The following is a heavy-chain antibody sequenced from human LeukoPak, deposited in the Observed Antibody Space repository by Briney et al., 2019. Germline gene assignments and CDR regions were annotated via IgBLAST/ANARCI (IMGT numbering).Heavy chain of an antibody. Sequence: GGSLRLSCAASGFTFSNYGMHWVRQAPGKGLEWVAIISYDGSNKYYAGSVKGRFTISRDNSKNTLYLQMNSLRPEDTAVYYCAKDLVDRGNHLYYFDYWGQGMLVTVYS. V-gene: IGHV3-30*18. J-gene: IGHJ4*02. D-gene: IGHD2-8*02. CDR1: GFTFSNYG. CDR2: ISYDGSNK. CDR3: AKDLVDRGNHLYYFDY.